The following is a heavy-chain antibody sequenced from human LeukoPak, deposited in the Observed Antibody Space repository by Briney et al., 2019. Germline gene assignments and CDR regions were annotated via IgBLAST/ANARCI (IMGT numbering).Heavy chain of an antibody. V-gene: IGHV4-59*08. CDR3: ARTGVGSGRYGAFDI. CDR2: IYYSGST. Sequence: SETLSLTCTVSGGSISSYYWSWIRQPPGKGLEWIGYIYYSGSTNYNPSLKSRVIISVDTSKNQFSLKLSSVTAADTAVYYCARTGVGSGRYGAFDIWGQGTMVTVSS. CDR1: GGSISSYY. J-gene: IGHJ3*02. D-gene: IGHD5-18*01.